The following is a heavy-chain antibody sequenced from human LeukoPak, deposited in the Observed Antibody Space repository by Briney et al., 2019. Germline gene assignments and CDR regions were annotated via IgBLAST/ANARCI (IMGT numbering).Heavy chain of an antibody. CDR3: ARDHILLNGDPLDY. V-gene: IGHV1-24*01. CDR1: GYTLTELS. Sequence: ASVKVSCKVSGYTLTELSMHWVRQAPGKGLEWMGGFDPEDGETIYAQKFQGRVTMTEDTSTDTAYTELSSLRSEDTAVYYCARDHILLNGDPLDYWGQGTLVTVSS. CDR2: FDPEDGET. D-gene: IGHD4-17*01. J-gene: IGHJ4*02.